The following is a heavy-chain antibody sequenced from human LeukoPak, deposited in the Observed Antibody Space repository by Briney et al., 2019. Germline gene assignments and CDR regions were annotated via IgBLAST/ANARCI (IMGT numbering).Heavy chain of an antibody. Sequence: GESLKISCKGSGYSFTNYWIAWVRQMPGKGLEWMGVIYPGDSDTRYSPSFQGQVTISADKSISTAYLQWSSLKASDTAIYYCARHLTSGDDYYYFYYMDVWGKGTTVTISS. V-gene: IGHV5-51*01. CDR1: GYSFTNYW. CDR2: IYPGDSDT. D-gene: IGHD2-21*01. J-gene: IGHJ6*03. CDR3: ARHLTSGDDYYYFYYMDV.